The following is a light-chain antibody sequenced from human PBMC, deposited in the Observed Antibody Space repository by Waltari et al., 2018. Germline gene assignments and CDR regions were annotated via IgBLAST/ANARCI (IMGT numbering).Light chain of an antibody. CDR1: RSDVGIYNL. V-gene: IGLV2-23*01. CDR3: CSFAGSPFV. Sequence: QSALTQPASVSGSPGQSITISCTGTRSDVGIYNLVSWYQQHPGKAPKLMIYEGSKRPARVSILFSVSKTGNTASLTISGLQAEDEADYYCCSFAGSPFVFGTGTKVTVL. CDR2: EGS. J-gene: IGLJ1*01.